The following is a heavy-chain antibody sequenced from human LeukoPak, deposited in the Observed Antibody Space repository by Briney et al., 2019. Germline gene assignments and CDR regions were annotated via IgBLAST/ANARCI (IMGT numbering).Heavy chain of an antibody. Sequence: GGSLRLSCAASGFTFSSYAMHWVRQAPGKGLEWVAVISYDGSNKYYADSVKGRFTISRDNSKYTLYLQMNSLRAEDTAVYYCARESLSSGSFDYWGQGTLVTVSS. V-gene: IGHV3-30-3*01. J-gene: IGHJ4*02. CDR3: ARESLSSGSFDY. CDR2: ISYDGSNK. CDR1: GFTFSSYA. D-gene: IGHD6-19*01.